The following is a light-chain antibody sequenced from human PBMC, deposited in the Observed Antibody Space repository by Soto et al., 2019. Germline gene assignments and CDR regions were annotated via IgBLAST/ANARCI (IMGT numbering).Light chain of an antibody. CDR3: NSYTSSNTYV. CDR1: SSDVGSYNR. V-gene: IGLV2-18*02. CDR2: EVS. J-gene: IGLJ1*01. Sequence: QSVLTQPPSGSGSHGQSGSISCTGTSSDVGSYNRVSWYQQPPGTAPKLMIYEVSNRPSGVPDRFSGSKSGNTASLTISGLQPEDEADYYCNSYTSSNTYVFGTGTKVTVL.